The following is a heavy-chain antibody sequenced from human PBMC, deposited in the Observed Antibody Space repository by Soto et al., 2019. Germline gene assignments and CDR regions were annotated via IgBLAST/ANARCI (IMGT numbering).Heavy chain of an antibody. V-gene: IGHV1-18*01. J-gene: IGHJ5*02. CDR3: ARVTGLPRGYCSGGSCYWDWFDP. CDR1: GYTFTNYG. CDR2: ISAYNGNT. D-gene: IGHD2-15*01. Sequence: ASVKVSCKASGYTFTNYGISWVRQAPGQGLEWMGWISAYNGNTNYAQKLQGRVTMTTDTSTSTAYMELRSLRSDDTAVYYCARVTGLPRGYCSGGSCYWDWFDPWGQGTLVTVSS.